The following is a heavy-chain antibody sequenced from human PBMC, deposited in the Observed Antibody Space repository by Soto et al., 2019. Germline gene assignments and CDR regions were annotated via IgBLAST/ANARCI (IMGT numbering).Heavy chain of an antibody. J-gene: IGHJ3*01. Sequence: QVHLVESGGGVVQPGTSLRLSCEASGFTFSGFGMHWVCQTPGKGLGWVAVIWYDGSKEYFADCVKGRFTISRDNSKNALYLQMTSLRAEDSAIYYSALGLGGGYGGNSAHYDVWRQGTLVTVSS. V-gene: IGHV3-33*01. CDR1: GFTFSGFG. CDR3: ALGLGGGYGGNSAHYDV. CDR2: IWYDGSKE. D-gene: IGHD4-17*01.